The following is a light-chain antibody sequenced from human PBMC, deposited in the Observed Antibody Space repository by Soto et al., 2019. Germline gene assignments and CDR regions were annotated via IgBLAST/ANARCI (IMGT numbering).Light chain of an antibody. CDR3: QQSYSTPPFT. V-gene: IGKV1-39*01. J-gene: IGKJ3*01. Sequence: DLQMTQSPSPLSASVGDRVDITCRTSQSVSSYLNWYQAKPGKAPKLLIYEASSLGSGVPSRFSGSGSGTDFTLTISSLQPEDSATYYCQQSYSTPPFTFGPGTRVDI. CDR1: QSVSSY. CDR2: EAS.